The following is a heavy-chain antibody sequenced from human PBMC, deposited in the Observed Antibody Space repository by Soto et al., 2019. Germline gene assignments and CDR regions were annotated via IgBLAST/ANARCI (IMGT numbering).Heavy chain of an antibody. V-gene: IGHV4-30-2*01. J-gene: IGHJ3*01. D-gene: IGHD3-10*01. CDR2: IYESGKS. CDR1: GDSISSGGSS. Sequence: QMQLQESGSGLVKPSQTLSLTCGVSGDSISSGGSSWNWIRQPPGRVMEWIGYIYESGKSYYNPSPRRRATISVDRSNNQFSLKVTPVPAAATDAYYCARGTQYYFGASVFPTGPHFACDLLGQGTMVTVSS. CDR3: ARGTQYYFGASVFPTGPHFACDL.